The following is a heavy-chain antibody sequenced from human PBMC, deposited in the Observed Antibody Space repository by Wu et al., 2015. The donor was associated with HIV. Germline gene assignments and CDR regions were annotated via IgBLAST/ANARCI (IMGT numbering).Heavy chain of an antibody. D-gene: IGHD6-13*01. V-gene: IGHV1-69*13. Sequence: VQLVAGLGREVKKPGSSVKVSCKASGGTFSSYAISWVRQAPGQGLEWMGRIIPIFGTANYAQKFQGRVTITADESTSTAYMELSSLRSEDTAVYYCARVFRQQLVGRVEYYGMDVWGQGTTVTVSS. J-gene: IGHJ6*02. CDR2: IIPIFGTA. CDR1: GGTFSSYA. CDR3: ARVFRQQLVGRVEYYGMDV.